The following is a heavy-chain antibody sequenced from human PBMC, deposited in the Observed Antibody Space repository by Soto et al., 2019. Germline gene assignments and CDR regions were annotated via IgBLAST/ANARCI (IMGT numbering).Heavy chain of an antibody. V-gene: IGHV3-30*18. J-gene: IGHJ1*01. CDR3: AKDRSYDFWSGYYTEEYFQH. CDR2: ISYDGSNK. Sequence: GGSLRLSCAASGFTFSSYGMHWVRQAPGKGLEWVAVISYDGSNKYYADSVKGRFTISRDNSKNTLYLQMNSLRAEDTAVYYCAKDRSYDFWSGYYTEEYFQHWGQGTLVTVSS. D-gene: IGHD3-3*01. CDR1: GFTFSSYG.